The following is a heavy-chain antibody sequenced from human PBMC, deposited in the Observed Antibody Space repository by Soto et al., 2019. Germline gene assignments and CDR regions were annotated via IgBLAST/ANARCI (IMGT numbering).Heavy chain of an antibody. CDR1: GFTFSSYA. D-gene: IGHD5-12*01. CDR2: ISGSGGST. CDR3: AKGCLSRGYSGYDAFDI. Sequence: GGSLRLSCAASGFTFSSYAMSWVRQAPGKGLEWVSAISGSGGSTYYADSVKGRFTISRDNSKNTLYLQMNSLRAEDTAVYYCAKGCLSRGYSGYDAFDIWGQGTMVTVSS. J-gene: IGHJ3*02. V-gene: IGHV3-23*01.